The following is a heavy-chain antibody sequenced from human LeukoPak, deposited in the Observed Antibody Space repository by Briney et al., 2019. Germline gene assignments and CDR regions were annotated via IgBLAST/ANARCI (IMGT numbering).Heavy chain of an antibody. J-gene: IGHJ5*01. Sequence: SVKVSCKASGGTFSSYAISWVRQAPGQGLEWMGGIIPIFGTANYAQKFQGRVTITADESTTTAYMELISLTSEDTAMYYCARYHSDSSGPFDSWGQGTRVTVSS. CDR2: IIPIFGTA. CDR1: GGTFSSYA. CDR3: ARYHSDSSGPFDS. D-gene: IGHD3-22*01. V-gene: IGHV1-69*01.